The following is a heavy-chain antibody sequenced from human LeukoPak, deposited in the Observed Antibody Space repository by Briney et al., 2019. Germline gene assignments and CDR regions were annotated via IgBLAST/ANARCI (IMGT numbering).Heavy chain of an antibody. J-gene: IGHJ4*02. CDR3: ARGLVRAYYYGSGSYYYDY. Sequence: KPSETLSLTCAVYGGSFSGYYWSWIRQPPGKGLEWIGEINHSGSTNYNPSLKSRVTISVDTSKNQFSLKLSSVTAADTAVYYCARGLVRAYYYGSGSYYYDYWGQGTLVTVSS. V-gene: IGHV4-34*01. CDR2: INHSGST. CDR1: GGSFSGYY. D-gene: IGHD3-10*01.